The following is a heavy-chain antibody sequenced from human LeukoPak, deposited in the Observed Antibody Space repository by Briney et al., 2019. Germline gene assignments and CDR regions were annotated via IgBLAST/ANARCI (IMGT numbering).Heavy chain of an antibody. CDR1: GGSIKTYY. CDR2: MSYSGTS. V-gene: IGHV4-59*08. J-gene: IGHJ6*03. Sequence: SETLSLTCTVSGGSIKTYYWSWSRQSLGKGLEWIGSMSYSGTSNYIPSLKSRVSMTIDMSKNQFSLKLTSVTAADTALYFCAAGSRPYYFYYMAVWGTGTTVTVSS. CDR3: AAGSRPYYFYYMAV.